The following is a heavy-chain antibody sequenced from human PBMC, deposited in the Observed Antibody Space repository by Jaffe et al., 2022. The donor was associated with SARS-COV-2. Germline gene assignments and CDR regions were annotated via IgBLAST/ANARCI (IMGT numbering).Heavy chain of an antibody. CDR2: IYPGDADI. CDR3: ASLTAATYGIYL. V-gene: IGHV5-51*01. D-gene: IGHD7-27*01. CDR1: GYKFTNYW. J-gene: IGHJ6*01. Sequence: EMQLVQSGAEMKKPGESLKISCKASGYKFTNYWIGWVRQMPGKGLEWMGIIYPGDADIRYSPSFQGQVIISADKSITTAYLQWSSLKASDTAMYYCASLTAATYGIYLWGQGTPVTVSS.